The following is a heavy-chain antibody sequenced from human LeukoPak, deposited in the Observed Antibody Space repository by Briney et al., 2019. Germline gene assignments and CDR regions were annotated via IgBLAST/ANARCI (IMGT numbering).Heavy chain of an antibody. CDR3: ARGSAFGYAFDI. Sequence: ASVKVSCKASGYTFTSHGISWVRQAPGQGLEWMGWISVYNGNTNYGQKLQGRVTMTTDTSTSTAYMELRSLRSHDTAVYHCARGSAFGYAFDIWGQGPMVTVSS. D-gene: IGHD3-10*01. V-gene: IGHV1-18*01. CDR2: ISVYNGNT. CDR1: GYTFTSHG. J-gene: IGHJ3*02.